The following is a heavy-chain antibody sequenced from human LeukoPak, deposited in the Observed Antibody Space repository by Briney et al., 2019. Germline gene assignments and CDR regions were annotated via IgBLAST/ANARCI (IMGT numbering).Heavy chain of an antibody. CDR2: INPNSGGT. V-gene: IGHV1-2*06. Sequence: ASVKVSCKASGYTFIGYFMNWVRQAPGQGLEWMGRINPNSGGTNYAQKFQGRVTMTRDTSISTAYMELSSLRSEDTAVYYCARQPMIGYYFDYWGQGTLVTVSS. CDR1: GYTFIGYF. D-gene: IGHD3-22*01. J-gene: IGHJ4*02. CDR3: ARQPMIGYYFDY.